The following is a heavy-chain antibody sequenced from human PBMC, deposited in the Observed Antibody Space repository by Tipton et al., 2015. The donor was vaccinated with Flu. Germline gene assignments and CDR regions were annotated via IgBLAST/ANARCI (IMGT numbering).Heavy chain of an antibody. Sequence: SLRLSCAASGFAFSSYWVLWVRQAPGKVLEWVANINEDGSTTYYLGSVRGRFTISRDNARNSVFLQMNSLRVEDTALYYCASLWGSGSYSRYAFDIWGQGTMVTVSS. CDR1: GFAFSSYW. V-gene: IGHV3-7*01. D-gene: IGHD1-26*01. J-gene: IGHJ3*02. CDR3: ASLWGSGSYSRYAFDI. CDR2: INEDGSTT.